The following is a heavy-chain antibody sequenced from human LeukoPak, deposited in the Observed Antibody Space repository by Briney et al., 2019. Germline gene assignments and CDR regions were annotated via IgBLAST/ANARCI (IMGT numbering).Heavy chain of an antibody. V-gene: IGHV3-23*01. CDR2: SSSSDDGK. Sequence: PGGSLRLSCTASGLSLNSYAMSWVRQVPGKGLEWVSASSSSDDGKWYAESVRGRFTISRDTSKNTVYLQMNSLRAEDTAVYYCARDSYINGDYIHFDYWGQGTLVTVSS. CDR3: ARDSYINGDYIHFDY. J-gene: IGHJ4*02. CDR1: GLSLNSYA. D-gene: IGHD4-17*01.